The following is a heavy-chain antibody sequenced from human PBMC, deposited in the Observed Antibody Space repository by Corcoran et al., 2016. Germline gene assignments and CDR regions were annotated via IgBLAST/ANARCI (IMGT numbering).Heavy chain of an antibody. CDR3: ARRSGYRYGMDA. J-gene: IGHJ6*02. CDR2: IDWDDDK. D-gene: IGHD5-18*01. CDR1: GFSLTSSGVR. V-gene: IGHV2-70*04. Sequence: QVTLKESGPALVKPTQTLTLTCTFSGFSLTSSGVRVNWIRHPPGKALEWLARIDWDDDKFYSTSLKTRLTISKDTSKNQVVLTMTNMDPVDTATYYCARRSGYRYGMDAWGQGTTVTVSS.